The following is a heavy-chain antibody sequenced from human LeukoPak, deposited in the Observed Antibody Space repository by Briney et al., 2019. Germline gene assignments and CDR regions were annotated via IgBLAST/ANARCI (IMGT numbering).Heavy chain of an antibody. CDR3: ARDRDYYGSGSYYHFDY. CDR2: IWYDGSNK. D-gene: IGHD3-10*01. CDR1: GFTFSSYG. Sequence: GGSLRLSCTASGFTFSSYGMHWVRQAPGKGLEWVAVIWYDGSNKYYADSVKGRFTISRDNSKNTLYLQMNSLRAEDTSVYYCARDRDYYGSGSYYHFDYWGQGTLVTVSS. J-gene: IGHJ4*02. V-gene: IGHV3-33*01.